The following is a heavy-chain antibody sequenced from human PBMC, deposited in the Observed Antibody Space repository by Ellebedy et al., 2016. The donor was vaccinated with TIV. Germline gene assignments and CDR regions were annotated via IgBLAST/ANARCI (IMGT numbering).Heavy chain of an antibody. J-gene: IGHJ4*02. CDR3: ARDLGSGRYPGH. V-gene: IGHV4-4*02. CDR1: GDPITGSHW. Sequence: SETLSLTXAVSGDPITGSHWWSWVRQPPGRGPEWIGEIYPGRSANYNPSLKSRVAMSIDESKNGFSLKLSSVTVADTAVYYCARDLGSGRYPGHWGQGTLVTVSS. CDR2: IYPGRSA. D-gene: IGHD3-10*01.